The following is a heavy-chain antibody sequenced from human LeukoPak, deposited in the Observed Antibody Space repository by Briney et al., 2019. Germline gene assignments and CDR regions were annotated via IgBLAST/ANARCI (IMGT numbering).Heavy chain of an antibody. V-gene: IGHV4-30-2*01. J-gene: IGHJ5*02. D-gene: IGHD2-2*01. CDR1: GGSISGGGYY. Sequence: SETLSLTCTVSGGSISGGGYYWSWIRQPPGKGLEWIGYIYHSGSTYYNPSLKSRVTISVDRSKNQFSLKLSSVTAADTAVYYCARGCEYCSSTSCSNWFDPWGQGTLVPVSS. CDR3: ARGCEYCSSTSCSNWFDP. CDR2: IYHSGST.